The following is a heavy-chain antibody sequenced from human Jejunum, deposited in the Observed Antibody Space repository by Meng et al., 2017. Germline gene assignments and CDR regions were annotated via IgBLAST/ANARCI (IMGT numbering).Heavy chain of an antibody. D-gene: IGHD3-10*01. CDR3: VRDHGSGSFGRYSYYYGMDV. Sequence: GGSLRLSCAASGFTFSSFWMTWVRQAPGKGLEWVANIKQSGSEEYYVGSVKGRFTISRDNGKDFLYLQMNSLRVEDTAVYYCVRDHGSGSFGRYSYYYGMDVWGQGTTVTVSS. V-gene: IGHV3-7*01. J-gene: IGHJ6*02. CDR1: GFTFSSFW. CDR2: IKQSGSEE.